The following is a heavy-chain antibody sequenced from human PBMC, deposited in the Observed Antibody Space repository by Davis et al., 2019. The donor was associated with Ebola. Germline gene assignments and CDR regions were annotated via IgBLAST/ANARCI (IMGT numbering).Heavy chain of an antibody. Sequence: PSETLSLTCAVYGGSFSGYYWSWIRQPPGKGLEWIGEINHSGSTNYNPSLKSRVTISVDTSKNQFSLKLSSVTAADTAVYYCARGSGVGGSPCDYWGQGTLVTVSS. CDR2: INHSGST. J-gene: IGHJ4*02. V-gene: IGHV4-34*01. CDR1: GGSFSGYY. D-gene: IGHD1-26*01. CDR3: ARGSGVGGSPCDY.